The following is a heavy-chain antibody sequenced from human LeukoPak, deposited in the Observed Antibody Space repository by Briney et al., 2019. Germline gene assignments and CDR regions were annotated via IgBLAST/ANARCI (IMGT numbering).Heavy chain of an antibody. Sequence: GGSLRLSRAASGFTFSTYSMNWVRQAPGEGLEWVSSISSSSSSIYCAGSVKGRFTISRDNAKDSLYLQMNSLRAEDTAVYYCARELVTSSYWGQGTLVTVSS. V-gene: IGHV3-21*01. CDR1: GFTFSTYS. D-gene: IGHD4-23*01. J-gene: IGHJ4*02. CDR3: ARELVTSSY. CDR2: ISSSSSSI.